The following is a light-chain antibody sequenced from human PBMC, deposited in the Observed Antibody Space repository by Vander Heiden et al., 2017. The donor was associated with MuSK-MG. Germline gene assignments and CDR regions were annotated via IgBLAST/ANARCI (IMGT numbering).Light chain of an antibody. CDR3: QQPNNDLPLT. J-gene: IGKJ4*01. CDR2: AAS. CDR1: QDIRNY. Sequence: DIQLTQSPFFLSASVGDRVTITCRASQDIRNYLAWYQQKPGKAPNLLVYAASILQSGVPSRFSGSGSGTEFTLTISSRQPEDFATYYCQQPNNDLPLTFGGGTKVEIK. V-gene: IGKV1-9*01.